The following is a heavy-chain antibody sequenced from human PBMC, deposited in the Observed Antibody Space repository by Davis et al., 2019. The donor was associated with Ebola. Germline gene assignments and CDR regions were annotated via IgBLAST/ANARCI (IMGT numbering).Heavy chain of an antibody. CDR2: TYYSTKWYK. CDR3: AGGWLRGGGVDP. V-gene: IGHV6-1*01. CDR1: GVSVTSYSGA. Sequence: PSETLSLTCAISGVSVTSYSGAWNRTRQSPSSGLEWLGRTYYSTKWYKDYAETVKSRITINLDTSKNQLSLQLNSVTPEDTGGDNCAGGWLRGGGVDPWGQGTLVTVSS. J-gene: IGHJ5*02. D-gene: IGHD5-12*01.